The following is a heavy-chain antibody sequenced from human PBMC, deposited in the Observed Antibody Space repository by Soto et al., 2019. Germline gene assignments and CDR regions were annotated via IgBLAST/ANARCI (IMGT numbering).Heavy chain of an antibody. D-gene: IGHD1-1*01. CDR3: ARGKGMEENYYYDGLDI. CDR2: INGGTGQT. V-gene: IGHV1-3*01. J-gene: IGHJ6*02. CDR1: GYTFSTHA. Sequence: AIVKVSCKASGYTFSTHAMHWVRQAHGQSLEWMGWINGGTGQTKHSHRFQGRLTITRDTSASTAYMELSSLRSEDTAVYYCARGKGMEENYYYDGLDIWGQGTTVTVSS.